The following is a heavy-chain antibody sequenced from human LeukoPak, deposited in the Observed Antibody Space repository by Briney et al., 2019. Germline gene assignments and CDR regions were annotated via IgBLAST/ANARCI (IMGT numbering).Heavy chain of an antibody. CDR2: ISYDGSNK. V-gene: IGHV3-30*18. CDR3: AKDPVGWYYDSSGYYFDY. Sequence: GRSLRLSCAASGFTFSSYGMHWVRQAPGKGLEWVAVISYDGSNKYYADSVKGRFTISRDNSKNTLYLQMNSLRAEDTAVYYCAKDPVGWYYDSSGYYFDYWGQGTLVTVSS. D-gene: IGHD3-22*01. J-gene: IGHJ4*02. CDR1: GFTFSSYG.